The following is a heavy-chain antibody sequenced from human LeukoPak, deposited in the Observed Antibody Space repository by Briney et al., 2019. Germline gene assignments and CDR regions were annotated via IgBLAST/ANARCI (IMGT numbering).Heavy chain of an antibody. CDR2: IKQDGSEK. V-gene: IGHV3-7*01. D-gene: IGHD4-23*01. CDR3: ARLSGYSLDY. CDR1: GFTVSSNY. Sequence: GGSLRLSCAASGFTVSSNYMSWVRQAPGKGLEWVANIKQDGSEKYYVDSVKGRFTISRDNAKNSLYLQMNSLRAEDTAVYYCARLSGYSLDYWGQGTLVTVSS. J-gene: IGHJ4*02.